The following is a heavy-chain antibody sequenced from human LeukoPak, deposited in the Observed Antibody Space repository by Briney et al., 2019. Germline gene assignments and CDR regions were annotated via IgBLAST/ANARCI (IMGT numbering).Heavy chain of an antibody. D-gene: IGHD3-22*01. CDR3: ARGRRLKNYYDSSGYCDY. Sequence: SVKVSCKASGGTFSSYAISWVRQAPGQGLEWMGGITPIFGTANYAQKFQGRVTITADKSTSTAYMELSSLRSEDTAVYYCARGRRLKNYYDSSGYCDYWGQGTLVTVSS. V-gene: IGHV1-69*06. J-gene: IGHJ4*02. CDR2: ITPIFGTA. CDR1: GGTFSSYA.